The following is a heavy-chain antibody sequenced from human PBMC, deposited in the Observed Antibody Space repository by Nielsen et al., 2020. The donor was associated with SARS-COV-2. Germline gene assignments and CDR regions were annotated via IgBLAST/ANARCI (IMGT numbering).Heavy chain of an antibody. V-gene: IGHV4-34*01. CDR3: ARRSSGWYWFDP. J-gene: IGHJ5*01. Sequence: SETLSLTCAVYGGSFSGYYWSWIRQPPGKGLEWIGEINHSGSTNYNPSLKSRVTIPVDTSKNQFSLKLSSVTAADTAVYYCARRSSGWYWFDPWGQGTLVTVSS. CDR2: INHSGST. D-gene: IGHD6-19*01. CDR1: GGSFSGYY.